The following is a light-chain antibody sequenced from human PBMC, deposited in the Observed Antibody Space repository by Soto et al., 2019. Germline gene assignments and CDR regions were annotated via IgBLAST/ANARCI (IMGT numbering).Light chain of an antibody. CDR3: QHYDPYSPLYS. J-gene: IGKJ2*03. CDR2: DAS. V-gene: IGKV1-5*01. CDR1: QSINNW. Sequence: DIQMTQSPSTLAASVGDRVTITCRASQSINNWLAWYQQRPGKAPKILIHDASNLESGVPSRFSGSGSGTDFTLTISSVEPHDFATYYCQHYDPYSPLYSFGQGTNLEI.